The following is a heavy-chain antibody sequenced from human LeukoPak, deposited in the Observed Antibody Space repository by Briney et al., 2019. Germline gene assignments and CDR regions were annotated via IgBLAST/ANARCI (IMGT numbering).Heavy chain of an antibody. D-gene: IGHD3-22*01. V-gene: IGHV3-21*01. CDR1: GFTFSTYT. CDR2: ISRSSIFR. J-gene: IGHJ3*02. Sequence: GGSLRLSCAASGFTFSTYTMNWVRQAPGKGLEWVSSISRSSIFRYFADSVKGRFTISRDNAKNSLYLQMNSLRAEDTAVYYCARDDTHYGSSGSFYDAFDIWGQGTMVTVSS. CDR3: ARDDTHYGSSGSFYDAFDI.